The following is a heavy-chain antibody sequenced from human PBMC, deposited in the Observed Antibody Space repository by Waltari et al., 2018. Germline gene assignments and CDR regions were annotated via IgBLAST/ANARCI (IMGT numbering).Heavy chain of an antibody. CDR2: IYYSGST. J-gene: IGHJ4*02. D-gene: IGHD3-22*01. CDR1: GGSISSHY. Sequence: QAQLQESGPGLVKPSETLSLTCTVSGGSISSHYWSWIRQPPGKGLEWIGYIYYSGSTNYNPSLKSRVTISVDTSKNQFSLKLSSVTVADTAVYYCARRYYDSTGVCFDYWGQGTLVTVSS. V-gene: IGHV4-59*11. CDR3: ARRYYDSTGVCFDY.